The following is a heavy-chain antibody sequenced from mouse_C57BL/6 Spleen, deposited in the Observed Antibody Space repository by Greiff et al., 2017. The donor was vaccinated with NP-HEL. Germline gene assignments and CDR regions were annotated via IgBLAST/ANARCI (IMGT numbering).Heavy chain of an antibody. CDR1: GFNIKDDY. D-gene: IGHD1-1*01. CDR3: TTYYGSSYD. CDR2: IDPENGDT. V-gene: IGHV14-4*01. J-gene: IGHJ2*01. Sequence: VQLQQSGAELVRPGASVKLSCTASGFNIKDDYMHWVKQRPEQGLEWIGWIDPENGDTEYASKFQGKATITADTSSNTAYLQLSSLTSEDTAVYYCTTYYGSSYDWGQGTTLTVSS.